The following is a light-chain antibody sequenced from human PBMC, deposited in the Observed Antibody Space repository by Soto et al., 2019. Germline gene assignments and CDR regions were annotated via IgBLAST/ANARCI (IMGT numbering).Light chain of an antibody. CDR3: QHYNSYPIT. CDR1: QSISGW. V-gene: IGKV1-5*01. CDR2: DAS. J-gene: IGKJ5*01. Sequence: DIQMTQSPSTLSASVGDRVTITCRASQSISGWLAWYQQKPGKAPNLLIYDASSFESGVPSRFSGSGSGTEFTLPISSLQPDDFATYYCQHYNSYPITFGQGTRLEIK.